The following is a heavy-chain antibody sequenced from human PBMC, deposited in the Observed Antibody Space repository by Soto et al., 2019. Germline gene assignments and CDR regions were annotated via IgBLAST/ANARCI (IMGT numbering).Heavy chain of an antibody. Sequence: GGSLRLSCAASGFTFSSYDMHWVRQATGKGLEWVSAIGTAGDTYYPGSVKGRFTISRENAKNSLYLQMNSLRAEDTAVYYCARVPRIAVAGYYYYYGMDVWGQGTTVTVSS. V-gene: IGHV3-13*01. CDR2: IGTAGDT. D-gene: IGHD6-19*01. CDR3: ARVPRIAVAGYYYYYGMDV. J-gene: IGHJ6*02. CDR1: GFTFSSYD.